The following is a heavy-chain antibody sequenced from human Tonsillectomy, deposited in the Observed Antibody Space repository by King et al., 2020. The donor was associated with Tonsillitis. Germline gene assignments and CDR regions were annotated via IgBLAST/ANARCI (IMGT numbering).Heavy chain of an antibody. V-gene: IGHV4-4*07. D-gene: IGHD2-2*01. J-gene: IGHJ5*02. Sequence: RLQESGPGLVKPSETLSLTCTVSGGSISSYYWSWIRQPAGKGLEWIGRIYTSGSTNYNPSLKSRVTMSVDTSKNQFSLKLNSVTAADTAVYYCARDIVVVPAERDWFDPWGQGTLVTVSS. CDR3: ARDIVVVPAERDWFDP. CDR2: IYTSGST. CDR1: GGSISSYY.